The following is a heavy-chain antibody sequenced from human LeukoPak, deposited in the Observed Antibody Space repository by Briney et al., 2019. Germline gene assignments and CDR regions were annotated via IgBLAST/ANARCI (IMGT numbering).Heavy chain of an antibody. CDR3: AKDGVRLVRGGVFDY. Sequence: ETLSLACTVSGYSISRGYSWGWIRQPPGKGLEWVSAISGSGGSTYYADSVKGRFTISRDNSKNTLYLQMNSLRAEDTAVYYCAKDGVRLVRGGVFDYWGQGTLVTVSS. CDR1: GYSISRGYS. CDR2: ISGSGGST. V-gene: IGHV3-23*01. D-gene: IGHD3-10*01. J-gene: IGHJ4*02.